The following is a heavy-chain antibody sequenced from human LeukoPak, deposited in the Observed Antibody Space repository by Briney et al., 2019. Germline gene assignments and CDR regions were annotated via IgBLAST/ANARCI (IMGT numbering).Heavy chain of an antibody. J-gene: IGHJ3*02. V-gene: IGHV4-59*01. CDR3: ARRWGEKIDAFGI. Sequence: SETLSLTCTVSGGSIGSYYWSWIRQPPGKGLEWIGYIYYSGSTNYNPSLKSRVTISVDTSKNQFSLKLSSVTAADTAVYYCARRWGEKIDAFGIWGQGTTVTVSS. D-gene: IGHD3-16*01. CDR2: IYYSGST. CDR1: GGSIGSYY.